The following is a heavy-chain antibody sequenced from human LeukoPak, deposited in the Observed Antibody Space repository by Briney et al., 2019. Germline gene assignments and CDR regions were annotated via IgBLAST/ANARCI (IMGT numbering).Heavy chain of an antibody. Sequence: ASVTVSCKASGYTFTIYYMHWVRQAPGQGLEWMGIINPSGGSTTYAQKFQGRVTITRDMSTSTVYMELSSLRSEDTAVYSCARGEYSSPRSAFDIWGQGTMVTVSS. CDR1: GYTFTIYY. CDR2: INPSGGST. CDR3: ARGEYSSPRSAFDI. J-gene: IGHJ3*02. V-gene: IGHV1-46*01. D-gene: IGHD6-6*01.